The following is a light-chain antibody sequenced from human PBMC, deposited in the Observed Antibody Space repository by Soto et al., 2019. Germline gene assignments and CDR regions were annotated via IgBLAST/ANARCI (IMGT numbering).Light chain of an antibody. J-gene: IGKJ1*01. V-gene: IGKV3-20*01. CDR1: QSVSNNY. CDR3: QQYGSSCT. Sequence: EIVLTQSPGTLSLSPGERATLSCRASQSVSNNYLAWYQQKPGQAPRLLISGASNRATGIPDRFSGSGSGTDFTLTISRLEPEDFAVYYCQQYGSSCTFGQGTKVEIK. CDR2: GAS.